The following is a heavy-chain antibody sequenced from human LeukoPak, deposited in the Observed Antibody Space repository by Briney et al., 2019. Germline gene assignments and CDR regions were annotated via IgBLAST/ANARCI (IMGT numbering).Heavy chain of an antibody. J-gene: IGHJ4*02. Sequence: SETLSLTCAVYGGSFSGYYWSWIRQPPGEGLEWIGEINHRGSTNYNPSLKSRVTISVDTSKNQFSLKLSSVTAADTAVYYCARGPHQYCSGGSCYQFDYWGQGTLVTVSS. V-gene: IGHV4-34*01. CDR1: GGSFSGYY. D-gene: IGHD2-15*01. CDR3: ARGPHQYCSGGSCYQFDY. CDR2: INHRGST.